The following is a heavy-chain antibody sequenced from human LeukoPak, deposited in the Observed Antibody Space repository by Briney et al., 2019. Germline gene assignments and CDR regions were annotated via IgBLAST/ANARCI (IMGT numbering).Heavy chain of an antibody. CDR3: ARGRSPGTSMEYYYYMDV. J-gene: IGHJ6*03. V-gene: IGHV1-8*03. CDR1: GYTFTNYD. CDR2: MNPNSGTT. D-gene: IGHD1-1*01. Sequence: ASVKVSCKASGYTFTNYDINWVRQDTGQGLEWMGWMNPNSGTTGYAQKFLGRVTITRNTSISTTYMELSSLRSEDTAVYYCARGRSPGTSMEYYYYMDVWGKGTTVTVSS.